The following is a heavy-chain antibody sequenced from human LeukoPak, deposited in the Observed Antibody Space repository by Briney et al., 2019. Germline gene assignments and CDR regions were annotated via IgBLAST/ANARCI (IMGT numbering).Heavy chain of an antibody. D-gene: IGHD4-17*01. CDR3: ARGDYGDYYDY. V-gene: IGHV4-59*01. J-gene: IGHJ4*02. Sequence: SETLSLTCTVSGGSISSYYWSWLRQPPGKGLEWIGYIYYSGSTNYNPSLKSRVTISVDTSKNQFSLKLSSVTAADTAAYYCARGDYGDYYDYWGQGTLVTVSS. CDR2: IYYSGST. CDR1: GGSISSYY.